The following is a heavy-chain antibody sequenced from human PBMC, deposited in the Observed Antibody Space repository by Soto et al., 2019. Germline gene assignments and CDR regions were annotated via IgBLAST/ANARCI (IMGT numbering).Heavy chain of an antibody. CDR1: GFTFSSYW. D-gene: IGHD4-4*01. J-gene: IGHJ6*02. Sequence: EVQLVESGGGLVQPGGSLRLSCAASGFTFSSYWMHWVRQAPGKGLVWVSRINSDGSSTSYADSVKGRFTISRDNAKNTLYLQMNSLRAEDTAVYYCARVDRAMAGLQNPDYYGMDVWGQGTTVTVSS. V-gene: IGHV3-74*01. CDR3: ARVDRAMAGLQNPDYYGMDV. CDR2: INSDGSST.